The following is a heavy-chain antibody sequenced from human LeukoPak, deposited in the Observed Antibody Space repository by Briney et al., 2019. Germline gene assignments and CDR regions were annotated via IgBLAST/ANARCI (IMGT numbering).Heavy chain of an antibody. V-gene: IGHV4-34*01. CDR3: ARGGATPMVFVV. Sequence: PSENLSRTCAVYGVSFSNKYWSWIRQSPGQGLEWIGEINHSGRTNYNPSLKSRVAISIDTSKNQFSLHLTSVTAADTAMYYCARGGATPMVFVVWGQGTLVTVSS. CDR2: INHSGRT. CDR1: GVSFSNKY. D-gene: IGHD3-22*01. J-gene: IGHJ4*02.